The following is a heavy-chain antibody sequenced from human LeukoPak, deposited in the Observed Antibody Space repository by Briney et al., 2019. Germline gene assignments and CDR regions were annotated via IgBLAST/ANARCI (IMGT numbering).Heavy chain of an antibody. Sequence: ASVKVSCKASGYTFTSYDINWVRQATGQGLEWMGWMNPNSGNTGYAQKFQGRVTMTRNTSISTAYMELSSLRSEDTAVYYCARVMDTDVLSGHWGQGTLVTVSS. CDR3: ARVMDTDVLSGH. J-gene: IGHJ4*02. D-gene: IGHD5-18*01. V-gene: IGHV1-8*01. CDR2: MNPNSGNT. CDR1: GYTFTSYD.